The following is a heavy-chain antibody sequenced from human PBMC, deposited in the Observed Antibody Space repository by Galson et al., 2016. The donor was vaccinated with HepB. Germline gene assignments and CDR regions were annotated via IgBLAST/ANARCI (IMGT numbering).Heavy chain of an antibody. J-gene: IGHJ2*01. CDR1: GYTFFNYY. D-gene: IGHD3-9*01. Sequence: SVKVSCKASGYTFFNYYIHWVRQAPGQGLEWMAMINPSSGSTIYAREFQGKISVTRDTASVPSDTCTGTVHLFLSSLRHEDTAVYYCARLGGTLTGYDNFGNLRGYFDLWGRGSLVTVSS. CDR2: INPSSGST. V-gene: IGHV1-46*01. CDR3: ARLGGTLTGYDNFGNLRGYFDL.